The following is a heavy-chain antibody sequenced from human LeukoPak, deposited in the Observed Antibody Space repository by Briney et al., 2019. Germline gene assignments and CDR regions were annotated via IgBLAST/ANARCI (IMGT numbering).Heavy chain of an antibody. D-gene: IGHD6-19*01. J-gene: IGHJ4*02. CDR3: ATSAAVAGWMGYFDY. V-gene: IGHV4-4*07. CDR2: IYTSGST. Sequence: SETLSLTCTVSGGSISSYYWSWIRQPAGKGLEWIRRIYTSGSTNYNPSLKSRVTMSVDTSKNQFSLKLSSVTAADTAVYYCATSAAVAGWMGYFDYWGQGTLVTVSS. CDR1: GGSISSYY.